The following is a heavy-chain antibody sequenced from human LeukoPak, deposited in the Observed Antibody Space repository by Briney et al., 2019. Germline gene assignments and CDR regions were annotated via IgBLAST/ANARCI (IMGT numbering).Heavy chain of an antibody. J-gene: IGHJ4*02. Sequence: PGGSLRLSCAASAFTFSSYAMSWVRQAPGKGLEWVSAISGSGSGTYYADSVKGRFTISRDNSKNTLYLQMNSLRAEDTAVYYCAKEQNSEGYFDFWGQGSLVTVSS. CDR1: AFTFSSYA. CDR3: AKEQNSEGYFDF. D-gene: IGHD4-23*01. V-gene: IGHV3-23*01. CDR2: ISGSGSGT.